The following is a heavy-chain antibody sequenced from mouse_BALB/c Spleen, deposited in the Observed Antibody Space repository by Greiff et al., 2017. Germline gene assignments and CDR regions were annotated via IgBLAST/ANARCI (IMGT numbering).Heavy chain of an antibody. D-gene: IGHD2-1*01. Sequence: EVQGVESGGGLVKPGGSLKLSCAASGFTFSSYTMSWVRQTPEKRLEWVATISSGGSYTYYPDSVKGRFTISRDNAKNTLYLQMSSLKSEDTAMYYCTRGNYGNYVFAYWGQGTLVTVSA. CDR1: GFTFSSYT. CDR2: ISSGGSYT. J-gene: IGHJ3*01. V-gene: IGHV5-6-4*01. CDR3: TRGNYGNYVFAY.